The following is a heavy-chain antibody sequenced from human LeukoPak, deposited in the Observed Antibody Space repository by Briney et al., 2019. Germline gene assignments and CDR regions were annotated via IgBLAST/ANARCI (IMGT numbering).Heavy chain of an antibody. Sequence: GGSLRLSCAASGFTFSSYWMNWARQAPGKGLEWVSSISSSSSYIYYADSVKGRFTISRDNAKNSLDLQMNSLRAEDTAVYYCARVPVVGAYYYGMDVWGQGTTVTVSS. CDR2: ISSSSSYI. J-gene: IGHJ6*02. CDR3: ARVPVVGAYYYGMDV. V-gene: IGHV3-21*01. CDR1: GFTFSSYW. D-gene: IGHD2-2*01.